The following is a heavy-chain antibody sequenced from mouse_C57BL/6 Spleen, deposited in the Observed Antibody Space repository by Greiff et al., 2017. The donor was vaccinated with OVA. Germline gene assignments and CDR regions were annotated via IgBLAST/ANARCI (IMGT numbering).Heavy chain of an antibody. Sequence: EVKLEESGGGLVKPGGSLKLSCAASGFTFSDYGMHWVRQAPEKGLEWVAYISSGSSTIYYADTVKGRFTISRDNAKNTLFLQMTSLRSEDTAMYYCARLDGNYWYFDVWGTGTTVTVSS. V-gene: IGHV5-17*01. CDR2: ISSGSSTI. CDR1: GFTFSDYG. J-gene: IGHJ1*03. D-gene: IGHD2-1*01. CDR3: ARLDGNYWYFDV.